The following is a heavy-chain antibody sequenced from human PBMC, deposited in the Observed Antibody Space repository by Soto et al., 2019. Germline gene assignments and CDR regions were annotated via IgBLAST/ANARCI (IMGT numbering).Heavy chain of an antibody. CDR3: ARSQGSSTSLEIYYYYYYGMDV. D-gene: IGHD2-2*01. Sequence: QVQLVQSGAEVKKPGSSVKVSCKASGGTFGSYAISWVRQAPGQGLEWMGGIIPIPATANYAQKFQDKVTIAADESTSKAYMELSSLRSEDTAVYSCARSQGSSTSLEIYYYYYYGMDVWGQGTTVTVSS. CDR2: IIPIPATA. CDR1: GGTFGSYA. J-gene: IGHJ6*02. V-gene: IGHV1-69*01.